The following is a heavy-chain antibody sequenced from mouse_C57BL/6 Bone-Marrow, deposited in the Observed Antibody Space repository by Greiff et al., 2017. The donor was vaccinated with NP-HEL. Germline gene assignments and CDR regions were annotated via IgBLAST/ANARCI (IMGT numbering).Heavy chain of an antibody. CDR3: ARGGPRGDY. CDR1: GYSFTGYY. Sequence: VQLQQSGPELVKPGASVKISCKASGYSFTGYYMNWVKQSPEKSLEWIGEINPSTGGTTYNQKFKAKATLTVDKSSSTAYMQLKSLTSEDSAVYYCARGGPRGDYWGQGTTLTVSS. J-gene: IGHJ2*01. V-gene: IGHV1-42*01. CDR2: INPSTGGT.